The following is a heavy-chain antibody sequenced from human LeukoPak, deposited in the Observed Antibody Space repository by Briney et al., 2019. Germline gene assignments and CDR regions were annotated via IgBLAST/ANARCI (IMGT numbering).Heavy chain of an antibody. CDR3: ARVEGYCSSTSCYGPLDY. V-gene: IGHV3-11*04. J-gene: IGHJ4*02. Sequence: GRSLRLSCAASGLTFSDYYMSWIRQAPGKRLESVSYISSSGSTIYYADSVKGRFTISRDNAKNSLYLQMNSLRAEDTAVYYCARVEGYCSSTSCYGPLDYWGQGTLVTVSS. CDR1: GLTFSDYY. D-gene: IGHD2-2*01. CDR2: ISSSGSTI.